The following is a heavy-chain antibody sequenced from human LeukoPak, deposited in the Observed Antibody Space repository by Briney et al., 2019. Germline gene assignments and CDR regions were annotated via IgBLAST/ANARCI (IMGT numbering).Heavy chain of an antibody. J-gene: IGHJ4*02. CDR2: ISGSGGST. D-gene: IGHD3-10*01. CDR1: GFTFSSYA. CDR3: ANDGSGSYYKSDY. Sequence: GGSLRLSCAASGFTFSSYAMSWLRQAPGKGLEWVSAISGSGGSTYYADSVKGRFTISRDNSKNTLYLQMNSLRAEDTAVYYCANDGSGSYYKSDYWGQGTLVTVSS. V-gene: IGHV3-23*01.